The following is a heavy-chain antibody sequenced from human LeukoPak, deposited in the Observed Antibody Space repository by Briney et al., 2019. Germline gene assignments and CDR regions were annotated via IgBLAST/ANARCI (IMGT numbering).Heavy chain of an antibody. CDR3: ARANLLALMGAFDI. D-gene: IGHD2-8*01. CDR2: INHSGST. CDR1: GGSFSGYY. Sequence: SETLSLTCAVYGGSFSGYYWSWIRQPPGKGLEWIGEINHSGSTNYNPSLKSRVTISVDTSKNQFSLKLSSVTAADTAVYYCARANLLALMGAFDIWGQGTMVTVSS. V-gene: IGHV4-34*01. J-gene: IGHJ3*02.